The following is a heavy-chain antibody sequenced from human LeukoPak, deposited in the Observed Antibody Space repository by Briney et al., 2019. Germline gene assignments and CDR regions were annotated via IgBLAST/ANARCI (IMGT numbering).Heavy chain of an antibody. D-gene: IGHD1-26*01. J-gene: IGHJ4*02. CDR1: GFTFSSYW. CDR3: AKENEWELVFDY. Sequence: GGSLRLSCAASGFTFSSYWMHWVRQAPGKGLVWVSRINSDGSSTSYADSVKGRFTISRDNAKNTLYLQMNSLRAEDAAVYYCAKENEWELVFDYWGQGTLVTVSS. V-gene: IGHV3-74*01. CDR2: INSDGSST.